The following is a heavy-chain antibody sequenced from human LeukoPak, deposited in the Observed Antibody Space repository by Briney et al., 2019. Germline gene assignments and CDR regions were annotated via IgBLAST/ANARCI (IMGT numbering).Heavy chain of an antibody. D-gene: IGHD6-19*01. J-gene: IGHJ5*02. V-gene: IGHV4-39*07. Sequence: SETLSLTCTVSGGSISSSSYYWGWIRQPPGKGLEWIGSIYYSGSTYYNPSLKSRVTISVDTSKNQFSLKLSSVTAADTAVYYCAGGGIAVAGNWFDPWGQGTLVTVSS. CDR3: AGGGIAVAGNWFDP. CDR1: GGSISSSSYY. CDR2: IYYSGST.